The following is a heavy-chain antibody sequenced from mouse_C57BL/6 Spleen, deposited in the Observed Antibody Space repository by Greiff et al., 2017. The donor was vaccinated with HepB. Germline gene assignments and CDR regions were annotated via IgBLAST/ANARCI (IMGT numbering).Heavy chain of an antibody. CDR3: TRRSNFYYYAMDY. J-gene: IGHJ4*01. CDR2: IDPETGGT. Sequence: VKLVESGAELVRPGASVTLSCKASGYTFTDYEMHWVKQTPVHGLEWIGAIDPETGGTAYNQKFKGKAILTADKSSSTAYMELRSLTSEDSAVYYCTRRSNFYYYAMDYWGQGTSVTVSS. D-gene: IGHD2-5*01. CDR1: GYTFTDYE. V-gene: IGHV1-15*01.